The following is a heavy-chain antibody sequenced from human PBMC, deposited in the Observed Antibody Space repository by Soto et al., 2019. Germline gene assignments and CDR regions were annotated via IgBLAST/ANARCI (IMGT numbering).Heavy chain of an antibody. CDR2: IYYSGST. J-gene: IGHJ4*02. CDR3: ARASVLRYFDWQDY. Sequence: ASETLSLTCTVSGGSISSYYWSWIRQPPGKGLEWIGYIYYSGSTNYNPSLKSRVTISVDTSKNQFSLKLSSVTAADTAVYYCARASVLRYFDWQDYWGQGTLVTVSS. V-gene: IGHV4-59*01. D-gene: IGHD3-9*01. CDR1: GGSISSYY.